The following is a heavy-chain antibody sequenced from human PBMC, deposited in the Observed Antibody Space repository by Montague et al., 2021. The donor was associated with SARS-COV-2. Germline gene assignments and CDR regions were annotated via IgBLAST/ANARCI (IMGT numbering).Heavy chain of an antibody. CDR3: ARYSYSGTYIGLNDAFDI. Sequence: CAISGDSVSSNNAAWNWIRQSPSRGLEWLGRTCYRSEWYFDYAISLRGRITINPDTSKNQFSLQLDSVTLDDTAVYYCARYSYSGTYIGLNDAFDIWGQGTLVTVSS. V-gene: IGHV6-1*01. CDR2: TCYRSEWYF. D-gene: IGHD1-26*01. J-gene: IGHJ3*02. CDR1: GDSVSSNNAA.